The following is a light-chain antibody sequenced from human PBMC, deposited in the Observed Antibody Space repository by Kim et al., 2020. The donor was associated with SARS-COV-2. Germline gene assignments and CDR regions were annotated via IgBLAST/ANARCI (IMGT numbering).Light chain of an antibody. J-gene: IGKJ2*03. CDR3: QQYKGWHPGDS. V-gene: IGKV3-15*01. CDR2: GAS. CDR1: QSVSSN. Sequence: EILMTQSPITLSVSPGERATLSCSASQSVSSNLAWYQQKAGQAPRLLIYGASTRATGIPARFSGSGSGTEFTLTISSLQSEDFAVYYCQQYKGWHPGDSFGQGTKLEI.